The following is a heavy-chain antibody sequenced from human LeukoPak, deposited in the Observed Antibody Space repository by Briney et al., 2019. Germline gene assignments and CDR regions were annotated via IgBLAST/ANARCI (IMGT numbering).Heavy chain of an antibody. D-gene: IGHD6-19*01. CDR3: ARDPIERKYSRGWYGPFDY. J-gene: IGHJ4*02. V-gene: IGHV1-46*01. CDR2: INPSGGST. CDR1: GDTFTSYY. Sequence: ASVKVSCKASGDTFTSYYMHWVRQAPGQGLEWMGIINPSGGSTSYAQKFQGRVTMTRETSTSTVYMELSSLRSEDTAVYYCARDPIERKYSRGWYGPFDYWGQGTLVTVSS.